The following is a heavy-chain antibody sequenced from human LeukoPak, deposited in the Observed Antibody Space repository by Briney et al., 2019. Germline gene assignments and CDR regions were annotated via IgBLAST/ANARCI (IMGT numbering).Heavy chain of an antibody. CDR1: DLPFVINP. CDR3: AKDIGDSIGYNYFDS. Sequence: GGSLRLSWEPSDLPFVINPSHWVVGARGKVWNWSSFISWHGSTTKYADSVRGRFTISRDNRKNSLSLQMNSLRPEDTALYYCAKDIGDSIGYNYFDSWGQGTPVTVSS. J-gene: IGHJ4*02. D-gene: IGHD3-22*01. CDR2: ISWHGSTT. V-gene: IGHV3-43*01.